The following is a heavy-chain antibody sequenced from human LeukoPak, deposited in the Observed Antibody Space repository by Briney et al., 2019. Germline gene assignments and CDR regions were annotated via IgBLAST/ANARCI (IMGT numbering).Heavy chain of an antibody. V-gene: IGHV1-69*13. CDR1: GGTFSSYA. J-gene: IGHJ4*02. CDR2: IIPIFGTA. Sequence: SVKVSCKASGGTFSSYAISWVRQAPGQGLEWMGGIIPIFGTANYAQKFQGRVTITADESTSTAYMELSSLRSEDTAVYYCARGGDAYYYDSSGYSLDYWGQGTLVTVSS. CDR3: ARGGDAYYYDSSGYSLDY. D-gene: IGHD3-22*01.